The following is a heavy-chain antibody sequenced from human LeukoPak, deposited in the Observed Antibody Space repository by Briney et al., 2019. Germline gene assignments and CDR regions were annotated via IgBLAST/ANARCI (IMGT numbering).Heavy chain of an antibody. CDR3: AKIMAQYCSGGSCNEIDY. CDR1: GFTFSSYG. V-gene: IGHV3-33*05. CDR2: ISDDETYK. D-gene: IGHD2-15*01. J-gene: IGHJ4*02. Sequence: PGGSLRLFCAASGFTFSSYGMHWVRQAPGKGLEWVTAISDDETYKFYADSVKGRFTISRDNSKRTLYLQMNSLRADDTAVYYCAKIMAQYCSGGSCNEIDYWGQGTLVTVSS.